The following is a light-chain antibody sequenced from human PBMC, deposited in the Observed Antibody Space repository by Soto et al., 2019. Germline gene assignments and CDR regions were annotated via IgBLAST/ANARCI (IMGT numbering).Light chain of an antibody. CDR2: EVS. V-gene: IGKV2D-30*01. CDR1: QSLVYNDGKTY. J-gene: IGKJ1*01. CDR3: MEGTRWLRM. Sequence: DDVMTQSPLSLPVTLGQPASISSRSSQSLVYNDGKTYLDWFQQRPGQSPRRLIDEVSNWDSGVLDRFSGGVSGTDFTLKIIRVEAEDGGDFYCMEGTRWLRMFGEGTKVEI.